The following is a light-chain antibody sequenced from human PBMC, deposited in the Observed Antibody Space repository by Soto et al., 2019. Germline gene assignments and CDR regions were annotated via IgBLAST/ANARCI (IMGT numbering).Light chain of an antibody. CDR3: QQYNSFSET. Sequence: DIQMTQSPSTPSASVGDRVTITCRASQSINSWLAWYQQKPGKAPKLLIYDASSLEGGVPSRFSGSGSGTEFTLSISSLQPEDFATYYCQQYNSFSETFGQGTKVDI. J-gene: IGKJ1*01. V-gene: IGKV1-5*01. CDR1: QSINSW. CDR2: DAS.